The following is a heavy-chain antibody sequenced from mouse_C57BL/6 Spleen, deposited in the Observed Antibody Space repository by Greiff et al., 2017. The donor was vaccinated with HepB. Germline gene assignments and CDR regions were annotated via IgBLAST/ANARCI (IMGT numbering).Heavy chain of an antibody. V-gene: IGHV1-55*01. CDR1: GYTFTSYW. CDR2: IYPGSGST. CDR3: ARCDYYYGSSYDYYAMDY. Sequence: VQLQQPGAELVKPGASVKMSCKASGYTFTSYWITWVKQRPGQGLEWIGDIYPGSGSTNYNEKFKSKATLTVDTSSSTAYMQLSSLTSEDSAVYYCARCDYYYGSSYDYYAMDYWGQGTSVTVSS. J-gene: IGHJ4*01. D-gene: IGHD1-1*01.